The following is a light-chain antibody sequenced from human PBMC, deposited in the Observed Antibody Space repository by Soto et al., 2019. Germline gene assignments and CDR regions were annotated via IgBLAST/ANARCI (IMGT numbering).Light chain of an antibody. V-gene: IGKV3-15*01. CDR3: QQYNIWPWT. J-gene: IGKJ1*01. CDR1: QSISSD. CDR2: GAS. Sequence: EIVMTQSPATLSVSPGERATLSCRASQSISSDLAWYQQKPGQAPRLLIYGASTRATGIPGGFSGSGSGTEFTLTISSLQSEDSALYYCQQYNIWPWTFGQGTKVDIK.